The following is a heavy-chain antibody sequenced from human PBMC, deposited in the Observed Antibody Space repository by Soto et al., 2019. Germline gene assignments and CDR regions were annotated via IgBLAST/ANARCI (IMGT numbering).Heavy chain of an antibody. J-gene: IGHJ4*02. CDR3: ARHNYDSSGYYYVPFDY. D-gene: IGHD3-22*01. V-gene: IGHV4-39*01. CDR1: GGSISSSSYY. Sequence: QLQLQESGPGLVKPSETLSLTCTVSGGSISSSSYYWGWIRQPPGKGLEWIGSIYYSGSTYYNPSLKSRLTISVDTSKNQFSLKLSSVTAADTAVYYCARHNYDSSGYYYVPFDYWGQGTLVTVSS. CDR2: IYYSGST.